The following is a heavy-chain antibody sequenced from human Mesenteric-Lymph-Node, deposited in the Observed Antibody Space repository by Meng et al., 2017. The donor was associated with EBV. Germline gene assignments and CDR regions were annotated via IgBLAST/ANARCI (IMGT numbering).Heavy chain of an antibody. CDR3: ARSSAGYYDYWNRHPNWFDP. CDR1: GGSLNSGDYY. D-gene: IGHD3-3*01. CDR2: MYDSGST. J-gene: IGHJ5*02. Sequence: QVQLQGSGPGLVKASETLSLTCSVSGGSLNSGDYYWSWIRQPPGKGLEWIGMMYDSGSTNYNPSLKSRVAISVDTSRNQFSLKMSSVTAADTAVYYCARSSAGYYDYWNRHPNWFDPWGQGTLVTVSS. V-gene: IGHV4-61*08.